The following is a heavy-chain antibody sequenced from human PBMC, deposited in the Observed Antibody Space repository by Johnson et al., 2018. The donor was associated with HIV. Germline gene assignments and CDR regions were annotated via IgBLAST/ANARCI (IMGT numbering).Heavy chain of an antibody. D-gene: IGHD6-13*01. J-gene: IGHJ3*01. CDR1: GFTVSSNY. Sequence: VQLVESGGGLVQPGGSLRLSCTASGFTVSSNYMSWVRQAPGTGLEWVSVVYSGGTTHYADSVKGRSTISRDNSKNTLYLQMSSLRVEDTAMYYCARDGESQQLPLGDAFDVWGQGTMVTVSS. CDR3: ARDGESQQLPLGDAFDV. CDR2: VYSGGTT. V-gene: IGHV3-66*01.